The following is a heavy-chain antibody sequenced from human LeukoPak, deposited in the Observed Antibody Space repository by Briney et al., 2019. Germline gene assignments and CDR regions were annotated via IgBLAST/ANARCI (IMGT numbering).Heavy chain of an antibody. Sequence: EASVKVSCKASGYTFTGYYMHWVRQAPGQGLEWMGWINPNSGGTNYAQKFQGRVTMTRDTSISTAYMELSRLRSDDTAVYYCATTGGYSYGYRSFYNYWGQGTLVTVSS. CDR3: ATTGGYSYGYRSFYNY. J-gene: IGHJ4*02. D-gene: IGHD5-18*01. CDR1: GYTFTGYY. V-gene: IGHV1-2*02. CDR2: INPNSGGT.